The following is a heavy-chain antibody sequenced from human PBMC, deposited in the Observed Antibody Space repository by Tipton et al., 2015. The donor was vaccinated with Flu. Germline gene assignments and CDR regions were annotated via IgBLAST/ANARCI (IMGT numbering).Heavy chain of an antibody. Sequence: SLRLSCAASGFSVSRNYMSWVCQAPGKGLEWVSVIYSGGSTDYADSVKGRFTISRDNSKNTLYLQMNSLRAEDTAVYYCGTYCGGDCYRAPIYYYGLDVWGQGTTVTASS. J-gene: IGHJ6*02. CDR3: GTYCGGDCYRAPIYYYGLDV. CDR1: GFSVSRNY. V-gene: IGHV3-53*01. D-gene: IGHD2-21*02. CDR2: IYSGGST.